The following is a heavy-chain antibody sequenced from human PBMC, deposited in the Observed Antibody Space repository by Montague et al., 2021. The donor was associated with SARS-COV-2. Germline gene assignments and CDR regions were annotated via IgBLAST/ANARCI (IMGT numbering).Heavy chain of an antibody. CDR1: GGSLNSGPYY. CDR3: ARANFSFYGMDV. CDR2: IHYSGYT. V-gene: IGHV4-39*01. J-gene: IGHJ6*02. Sequence: SETLSLTCAVSGGSLNSGPYYWGWIRQPPGKGLEWLASIHYSGYTYNHPSLRIRVTISVDLAKNQFSLKVNSVTAAAAAVYYCARANFSFYGMDVWGQGTTVTVSS.